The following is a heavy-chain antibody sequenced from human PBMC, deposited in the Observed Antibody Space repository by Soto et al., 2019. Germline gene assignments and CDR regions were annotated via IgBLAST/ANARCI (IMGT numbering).Heavy chain of an antibody. D-gene: IGHD3-22*01. J-gene: IGHJ5*02. CDR1: GGTHSSYA. CDR2: IIPIFGTR. Sequence: AASVKVSCKVTGGTHSSYAITWVRQAPGQGLEWMGGIIPIFGTRDYAQKFQGRVTITADPSTSTAYLELSGLTSDDTAVYYCARDGSDYSTSGHYDPWGQGTLVTVS. V-gene: IGHV1-69*13. CDR3: ARDGSDYSTSGHYDP.